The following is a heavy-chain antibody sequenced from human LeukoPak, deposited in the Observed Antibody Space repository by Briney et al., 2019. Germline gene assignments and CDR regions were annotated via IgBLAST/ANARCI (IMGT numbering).Heavy chain of an antibody. CDR3: AKTDARSSSYYYTLDV. CDR2: INPNSGDT. J-gene: IGHJ6*02. Sequence: ASVKVSCKASVYTFTGYHMHWVRQAPGQGLEWLGWINPNSGDTSYAQKFQGRVTMTRDTSISTAYMELSSLRSDDTAVYYCAKTDARSSSYYYTLDVWGQGTTVTVSS. CDR1: VYTFTGYH. V-gene: IGHV1-2*02.